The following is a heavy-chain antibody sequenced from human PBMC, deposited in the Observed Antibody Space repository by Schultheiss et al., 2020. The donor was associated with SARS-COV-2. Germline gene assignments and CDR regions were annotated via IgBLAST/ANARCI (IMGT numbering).Heavy chain of an antibody. Sequence: SETLSLTCSISDGSISGYFWSWVRQPPGKGLEWIGYFYYNGSPNYNPSLKSRVTISFDMSKNQFSLKLNSVTAADTAVYYCARYQYCSGGSCYVLNKLNKTPNFDYWGQGTLVTVSS. V-gene: IGHV4-59*01. CDR3: ARYQYCSGGSCYVLNKLNKTPNFDY. CDR1: DGSISGYF. D-gene: IGHD2-15*01. CDR2: FYYNGSP. J-gene: IGHJ4*02.